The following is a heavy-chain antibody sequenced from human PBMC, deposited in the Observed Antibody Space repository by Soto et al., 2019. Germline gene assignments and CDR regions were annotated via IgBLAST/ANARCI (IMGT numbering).Heavy chain of an antibody. D-gene: IGHD2-2*01. Sequence: EVQLLESGGGLVQPGGSLRLSCAASGFTFSNYAMTWVRQAPGKGLEWVSTVTGSGGRTSYTDSVKGRFTISRDNSNSNNTLYLQMNSLRAEDTAIYYCAKDLNPIPADIVVSSYFDFWGQGTLVTVSS. CDR3: AKDLNPIPADIVVSSYFDF. CDR1: GFTFSNYA. J-gene: IGHJ4*02. V-gene: IGHV3-23*01. CDR2: VTGSGGRT.